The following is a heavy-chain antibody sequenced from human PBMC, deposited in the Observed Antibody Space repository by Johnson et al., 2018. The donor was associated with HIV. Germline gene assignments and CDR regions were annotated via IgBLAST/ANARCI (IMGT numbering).Heavy chain of an antibody. CDR3: AKLGAELGFNAFDI. Sequence: MLLVESGGGLIQPGGSLRLSCAASGFTVSSTYMSWVRQAPGKGLEWVSVLYSGGSTYYADSVKGRFTISRDNSKNTLYLQMNSLRAEDTAVYYCAKLGAELGFNAFDIWGQGTMVTVSS. CDR2: LYSGGST. J-gene: IGHJ3*02. D-gene: IGHD3-16*01. CDR1: GFTVSSTY. V-gene: IGHV3-53*01.